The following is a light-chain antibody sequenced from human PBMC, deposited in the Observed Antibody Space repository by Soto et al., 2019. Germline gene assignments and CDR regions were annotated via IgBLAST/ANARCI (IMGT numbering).Light chain of an antibody. CDR1: SSNIGSNS. CDR2: RNN. V-gene: IGLV1-47*01. Sequence: QSVLTQPPSASGTPGQRVTISCSGSSSNIGSNSVYWYQHLPGTAPKLLIYRNNQRPSGVPDRFSGSKSGTSASLAISGLRSEDEAEYYCVAWDDSLSGPVFGGGTKVTVL. J-gene: IGLJ2*01. CDR3: VAWDDSLSGPV.